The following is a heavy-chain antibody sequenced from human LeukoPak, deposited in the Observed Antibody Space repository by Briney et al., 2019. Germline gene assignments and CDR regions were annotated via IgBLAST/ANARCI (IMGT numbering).Heavy chain of an antibody. CDR1: GGSFSGYY. D-gene: IGHD5-18*01. V-gene: IGHV4-34*01. J-gene: IGHJ4*02. CDR2: INHSGST. Sequence: SETLSLTCAVYGGSFSGYYWSWIRQPPGKGLEWIGEINHSGSTNCNPSLKSRVTISVDTSKNQFSLKLSSVTAADTAVYYCARKPWIQLWSFFDYWGQGTLVTVSS. CDR3: ARKPWIQLWSFFDY.